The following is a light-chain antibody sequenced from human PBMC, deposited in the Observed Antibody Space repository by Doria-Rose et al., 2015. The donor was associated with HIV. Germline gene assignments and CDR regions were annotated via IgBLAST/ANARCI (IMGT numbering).Light chain of an antibody. V-gene: IGKV1-39*01. CDR1: QNIHLF. J-gene: IGKJ1*01. CDR3: QQSFSTPRT. Sequence: DIRVTQSPSSLSASVGDRVTITCRASQNIHLFLNWYQQRPGRVPKVLIYATSTLQSGVPSRFSGSGSGTDFTLTISSVQPEDFATYYCQQSFSTPRTFGPGTKVEMK. CDR2: ATS.